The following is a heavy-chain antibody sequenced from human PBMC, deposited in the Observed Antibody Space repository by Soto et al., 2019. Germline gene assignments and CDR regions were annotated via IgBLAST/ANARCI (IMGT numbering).Heavy chain of an antibody. D-gene: IGHD2-21*02. Sequence: QVQLVESGGGVIQPGRSLRLSCAASGLTFSLCAMHWVRQAPGKGLEWVAVISYDEKHKFYADYVKGRFSISRDNSRNTLFLQMNSLTAEDTAVYYCARGDGTVEAYCGTDCFTYWGQGTLVTVSS. CDR2: ISYDEKHK. V-gene: IGHV3-30*04. J-gene: IGHJ4*02. CDR1: GLTFSLCA. CDR3: ARGDGTVEAYCGTDCFTY.